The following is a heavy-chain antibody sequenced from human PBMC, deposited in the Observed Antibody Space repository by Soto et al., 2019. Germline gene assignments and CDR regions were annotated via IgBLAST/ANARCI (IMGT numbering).Heavy chain of an antibody. CDR2: ISGDGGAT. CDR1: GFTFNSYT. Sequence: EVQLVESGGGLVQPGESLRLSCSASGFTFNSYTLHWVRQAPGKGLEYFSAISGDGGATFYAASVKGRFTISRGNSKNTLYLQMSSYRPEDSDVYYCVREWGHCESFFCYQDYWCQGTLVSVSA. CDR3: VREWGHCESFFCYQDY. V-gene: IGHV3-64D*06. D-gene: IGHD2-21*01. J-gene: IGHJ4*02.